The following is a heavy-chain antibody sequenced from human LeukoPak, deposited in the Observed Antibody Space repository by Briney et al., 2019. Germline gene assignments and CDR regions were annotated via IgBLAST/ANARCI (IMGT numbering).Heavy chain of an antibody. J-gene: IGHJ4*02. D-gene: IGHD3-10*01. CDR1: RSFTGYY. CDR3: ARVASVMIRGVDGGYFDY. Sequence: ASVKVSCKASRSFTGYYMHWVRQAPGQGLEWMGWINPNSGGTNYAQKFQGRVAMTRDTSISTAYMELTRLRSDDTAVYYCARVASVMIRGVDGGYFDYWGQGTLVTVSS. V-gene: IGHV1-2*02. CDR2: INPNSGGT.